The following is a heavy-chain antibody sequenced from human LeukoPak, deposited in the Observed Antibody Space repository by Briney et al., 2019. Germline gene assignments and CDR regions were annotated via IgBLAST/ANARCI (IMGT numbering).Heavy chain of an antibody. CDR1: GGSISSYY. CDR3: ARDRSSGWLGGDAFDI. D-gene: IGHD6-19*01. Sequence: ASETLSLTCTVSGGSISSYYWSWIRQPPGKGLEWIGYIYYSGSTNYNPSLKSRVTISVDTSKNQFSLKLSSVTAADTAVYYCARDRSSGWLGGDAFDIWGQGTMVTVSS. J-gene: IGHJ3*02. V-gene: IGHV4-59*01. CDR2: IYYSGST.